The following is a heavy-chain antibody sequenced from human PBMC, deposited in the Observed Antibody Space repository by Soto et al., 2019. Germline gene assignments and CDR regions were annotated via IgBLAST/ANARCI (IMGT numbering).Heavy chain of an antibody. D-gene: IGHD1-1*01. Sequence: PGGSLRLSCAASGFSFSEYSMTWVRQAPGKGLQWVSAISGDTATTHYADSVKGRFTISRDNSRDTLYLQMNSLRVEDTAIYYCARPLQRSRLQGSGVYVWGQRTTVTVAS. CDR1: GFSFSEYS. V-gene: IGHV3-23*01. CDR2: ISGDTATT. J-gene: IGHJ6*01. CDR3: ARPLQRSRLQGSGVYV.